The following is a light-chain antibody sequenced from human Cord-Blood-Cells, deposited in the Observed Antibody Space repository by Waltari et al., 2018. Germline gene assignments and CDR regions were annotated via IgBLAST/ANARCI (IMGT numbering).Light chain of an antibody. Sequence: QSALTQPASVSGSPGPSITISCTGTSSDVGSYNLVSWYQQHPGKAPKLRMYEGSKRPSGVTNRFSGSKSGNTASLTISGLQAEDEADYYCCSYAGSSTLVFGGGTKLTVL. CDR2: EGS. CDR3: CSYAGSSTLV. CDR1: SSDVGSYNL. V-gene: IGLV2-23*01. J-gene: IGLJ2*01.